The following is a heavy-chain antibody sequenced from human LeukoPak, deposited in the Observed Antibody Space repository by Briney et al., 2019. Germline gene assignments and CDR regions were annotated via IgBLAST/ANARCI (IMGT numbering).Heavy chain of an antibody. J-gene: IGHJ4*02. V-gene: IGHV3-7*01. CDR2: IKQDGSEK. CDR1: GFTFSSYW. CDR3: ARVQSYGDYRY. D-gene: IGHD4-17*01. Sequence: PGGSLRLSCAASGFTFSSYWMSWVRQAPGKGLEWLANIKQDGSEKYYVDSVKGRFTISRDNAKNSLYLQMNSLRAEDTAVYYCARVQSYGDYRYWGQGTLVTVSS.